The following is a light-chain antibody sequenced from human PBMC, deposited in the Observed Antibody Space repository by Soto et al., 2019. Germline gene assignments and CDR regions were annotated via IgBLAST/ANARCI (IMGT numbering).Light chain of an antibody. J-gene: IGLJ1*01. CDR1: SSDIGGYNS. CDR3: SSYTDRNNLV. Sequence: QSVLTQSPSASGSPGQSVTISCTGTSSDIGGYNSVSWYQQHPGKAPKVMIYDVSKRPPGVPDRFSGSKSGNTASLTVSALQAEDEADYYCSSYTDRNNLVFGTGTKATVL. CDR2: DVS. V-gene: IGLV2-8*01.